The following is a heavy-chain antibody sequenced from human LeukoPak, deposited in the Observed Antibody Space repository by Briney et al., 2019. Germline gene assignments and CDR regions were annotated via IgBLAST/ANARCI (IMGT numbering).Heavy chain of an antibody. CDR1: GFTFSNYG. Sequence: GGSLRLSCAASGFTFSNYGMHWVRQAPGKGLEWLGIIWHDGSDKFHADSLKGRFTISRDNSKNTLYLKVNSLRAEDTAIYFCARDYSIGWCSDDWGQGTLVTVS. CDR2: IWHDGSDK. V-gene: IGHV3-33*01. J-gene: IGHJ4*02. D-gene: IGHD6-19*01. CDR3: ARDYSIGWCSDD.